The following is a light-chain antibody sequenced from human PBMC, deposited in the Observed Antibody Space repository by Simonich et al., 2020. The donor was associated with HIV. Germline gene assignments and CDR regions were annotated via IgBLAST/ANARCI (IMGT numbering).Light chain of an antibody. Sequence: EIVMTQSPATLSVSPGEKATLSCRASQSVSSSLAWYQQKPGQAPRLLIYGASTRATGIPARFSGSGSGTEFTLTISSMQSEDFAVYYCQQYDNRPLTFGGGTKVEIK. CDR2: GAS. CDR3: QQYDNRPLT. V-gene: IGKV3-15*01. J-gene: IGKJ4*01. CDR1: QSVSSS.